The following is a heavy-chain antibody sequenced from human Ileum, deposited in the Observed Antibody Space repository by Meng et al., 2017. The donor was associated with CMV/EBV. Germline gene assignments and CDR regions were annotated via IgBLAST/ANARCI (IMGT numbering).Heavy chain of an antibody. V-gene: IGHV4-39*02. J-gene: IGHJ5*02. CDR3: AKISYGSESYRFRGWFDP. D-gene: IGHD3-10*01. CDR1: IRSSTFY. Sequence: IRSSTFYCGWIRQPPGQGLEWIGNIYYTGITYYNPSLKSRVTISIDTSKNHFSLKLYSVTAADTAVYYCAKISYGSESYRFRGWFDPWGQGTLVTVSS. CDR2: IYYTGIT.